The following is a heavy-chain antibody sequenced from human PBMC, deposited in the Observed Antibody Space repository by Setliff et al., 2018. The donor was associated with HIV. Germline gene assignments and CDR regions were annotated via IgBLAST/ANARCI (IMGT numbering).Heavy chain of an antibody. V-gene: IGHV3-48*01. Sequence: HPGGSLRLSCAASGFTFSSYSMNWVRQAPGKGLEWVSYIRSSGKAIYYADSVKGRFTTSRDDGKNSLYLQMDSLGVADTAVYYCAREGYSSVSGAYMDVWGKGTTVTVSS. CDR1: GFTFSSYS. CDR3: AREGYSSVSGAYMDV. D-gene: IGHD6-19*01. J-gene: IGHJ6*03. CDR2: IRSSGKAI.